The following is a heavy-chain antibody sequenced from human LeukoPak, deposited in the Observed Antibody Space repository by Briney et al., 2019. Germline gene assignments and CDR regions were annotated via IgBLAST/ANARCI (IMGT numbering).Heavy chain of an antibody. CDR2: INPSGDGT. CDR1: GYTFTSYY. CDR3: AKETPNTGWFDP. V-gene: IGHV1-46*01. Sequence: ASVKVSCKASGYTFTSYYMHWVRQAPGQGLEWMGMINPSGDGTNYPQRFQGRVTLTRDTSTSTVYMELSSLRSEDTAIYYCAKETPNTGWFDPWGQGTLVTVSS. D-gene: IGHD1-14*01. J-gene: IGHJ5*02.